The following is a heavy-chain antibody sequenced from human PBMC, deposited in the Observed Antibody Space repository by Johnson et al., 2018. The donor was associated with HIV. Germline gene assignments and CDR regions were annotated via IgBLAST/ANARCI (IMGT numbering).Heavy chain of an antibody. Sequence: EQLVESGGGLVQPEESLRLSCAASGFTFSSYSMTWVRQAPGKGLEWVSVVSGSGVRTYYADSVKGRFTISRDNSKNTLYLQMNRLRVEDTAVYYCAKVKGVGPDYAFDIWGQGTMVTVSS. V-gene: IGHV3-23*04. D-gene: IGHD2-21*02. CDR3: AKVKGVGPDYAFDI. CDR2: VSGSGVRT. J-gene: IGHJ3*02. CDR1: GFTFSSYS.